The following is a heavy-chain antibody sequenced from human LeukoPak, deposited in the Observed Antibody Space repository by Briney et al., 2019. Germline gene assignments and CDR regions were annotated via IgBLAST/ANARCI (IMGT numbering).Heavy chain of an antibody. CDR3: ARSITIFGVVIIPYYYYGMDV. J-gene: IGHJ6*02. CDR2: IYSGGST. Sequence: GGSLRLSCAASGFTVSSNYMSWVRQAPGKGLEWVSVIYSGGSTYYADSVKGRFTISRDNSKNTLYLQMNSLRAEDTAVYYCARSITIFGVVIIPYYYYGMDVWGQGTTVTVSS. CDR1: GFTVSSNY. V-gene: IGHV3-66*01. D-gene: IGHD3-3*01.